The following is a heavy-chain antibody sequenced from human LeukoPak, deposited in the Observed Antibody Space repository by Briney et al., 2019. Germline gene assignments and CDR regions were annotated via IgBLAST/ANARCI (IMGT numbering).Heavy chain of an antibody. D-gene: IGHD2-8*01. J-gene: IGHJ5*02. Sequence: GSSVKVSCKASGGTFISYAISWVRQAPGQGHEWMGGIIPIFGTANYAQKFQGRVTITADESTSTAYMELSSLRSEDTAVYYCARGRILYSTPRLFDPWGQGTLVTVSS. CDR2: IIPIFGTA. CDR1: GGTFISYA. V-gene: IGHV1-69*01. CDR3: ARGRILYSTPRLFDP.